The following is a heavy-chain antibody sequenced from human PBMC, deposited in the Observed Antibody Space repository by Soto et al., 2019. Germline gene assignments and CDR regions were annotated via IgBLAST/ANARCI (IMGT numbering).Heavy chain of an antibody. CDR1: GGTFSSYA. CDR3: ASELPPRIAAAGVYYYYYGMDV. Sequence: QVQLVQSGAEVKKPGSSVKVSCKASGGTFSSYAISWVRQAPGQGLEWMGGIMPIFGTADYAQKFQGRVTITADESTSTAYMELISLRAEDTAVYYCASELPPRIAAAGVYYYYYGMDVWGQGTTVTDSS. CDR2: IMPIFGTA. V-gene: IGHV1-69*01. D-gene: IGHD6-13*01. J-gene: IGHJ6*02.